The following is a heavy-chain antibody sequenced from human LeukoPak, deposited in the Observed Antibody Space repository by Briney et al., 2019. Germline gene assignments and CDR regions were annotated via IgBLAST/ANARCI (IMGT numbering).Heavy chain of an antibody. CDR3: ARGGAPYFDWCFDY. D-gene: IGHD3-9*01. CDR2: ISDSGSTI. J-gene: IGHJ4*02. V-gene: IGHV3-48*03. Sequence: GGSLRLSCAASGFTFSNSVMNWVRQAPGKGLVWVSSISDSGSTIYYADSVKGRFTISRDNAKNSLYLQMNSLRAEDTAIYYCARGGAPYFDWCFDYWGQGTLVTVSS. CDR1: GFTFSNSV.